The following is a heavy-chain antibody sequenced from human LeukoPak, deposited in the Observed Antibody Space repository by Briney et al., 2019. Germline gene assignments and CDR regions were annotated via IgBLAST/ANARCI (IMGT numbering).Heavy chain of an antibody. J-gene: IGHJ4*02. V-gene: IGHV4-34*01. CDR1: GGSFSGYY. Sequence: SETLSLTCAVYGGSFSGYYWSWIRQPPGKGLEWIGEINHSGSTNYHPSLKSRVTISVDTSKNQFSLKLRSVTAAHTAVYYCARDLGDGYIDYWGQGTLVTVSS. D-gene: IGHD5-24*01. CDR3: ARDLGDGYIDY. CDR2: INHSGST.